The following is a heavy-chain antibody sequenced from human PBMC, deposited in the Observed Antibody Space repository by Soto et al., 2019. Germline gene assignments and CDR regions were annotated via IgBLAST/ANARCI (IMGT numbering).Heavy chain of an antibody. CDR1: GGSFSGYY. V-gene: IGHV4-34*01. J-gene: IGHJ4*02. CDR3: ARGWVLRYFGWLPQYFDY. D-gene: IGHD3-9*01. CDR2: INHSGST. Sequence: PSETLSLTCAVYGGSFSGYYWSWIRQPPGKGLEWIGEINHSGSTNYNPSLKSRVTISVDTSKNQFSLKLSSVTAADTAVYYCARGWVLRYFGWLPQYFDYWGQGTLVTVSS.